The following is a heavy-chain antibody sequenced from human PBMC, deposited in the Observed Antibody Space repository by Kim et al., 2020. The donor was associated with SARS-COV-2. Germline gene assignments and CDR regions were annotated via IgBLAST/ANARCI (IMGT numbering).Heavy chain of an antibody. Sequence: GGSLRLSCAASGFTFSSYAMSWVRQAPGKGLEWVSAISGSGGSTYYADSVKGRFTISRDNSKNTLYLQMNSLRAEDTAVYYCANPVGDYYDSSGYSPGVYWGQGTLVTVSS. CDR1: GFTFSSYA. J-gene: IGHJ4*02. CDR3: ANPVGDYYDSSGYSPGVY. D-gene: IGHD3-22*01. V-gene: IGHV3-23*01. CDR2: ISGSGGST.